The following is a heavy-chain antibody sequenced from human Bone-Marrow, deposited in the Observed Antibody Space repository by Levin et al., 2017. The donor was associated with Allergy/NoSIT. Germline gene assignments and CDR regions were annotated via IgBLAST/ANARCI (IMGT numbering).Heavy chain of an antibody. CDR3: VRRGRGDSSSSTY. D-gene: IGHD6-6*01. V-gene: IGHV5-51*01. J-gene: IGHJ4*02. CDR1: GYSFANFW. CDR2: IYPGDSDT. Sequence: ASVKVSCKGFGYSFANFWIGWVRQVPGRGLEWMGIIYPGDSDTRYSPSLQGPVTISADKSISTAYLQWTSLKASDTAMYYCVRRGRGDSSSSTYWGQGTLVTVSS.